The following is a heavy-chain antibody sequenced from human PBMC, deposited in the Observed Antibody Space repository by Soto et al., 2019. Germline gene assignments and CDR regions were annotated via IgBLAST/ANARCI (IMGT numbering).Heavy chain of an antibody. CDR2: IYYSGST. Sequence: SETLSLTCTVSGGSISSYYWSWIRQPLGKGLEWIGYIYYSGSTNYNPSLKSRVTISVDTSKNQFSLKLSSVTAADTAVYYCARGVVEYSGYDLGYYFDYWGQGTLVTVSS. D-gene: IGHD5-12*01. CDR3: ARGVVEYSGYDLGYYFDY. V-gene: IGHV4-59*12. CDR1: GGSISSYY. J-gene: IGHJ4*02.